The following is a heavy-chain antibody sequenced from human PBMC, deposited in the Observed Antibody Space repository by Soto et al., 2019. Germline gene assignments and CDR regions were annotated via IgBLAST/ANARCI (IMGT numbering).Heavy chain of an antibody. V-gene: IGHV1-8*02. D-gene: IGHD3-3*01. CDR1: GYTFTSYD. J-gene: IGHJ3*02. CDR3: ETNDFWSGYAFDI. CDR2: MNPNSGNT. Sequence: GPSLKVSCKASGYTFTSYDINWVRQATGQGLEWMGWMNPNSGNTGYAQKFQGRVTMTRNTSISTAYMELSSLRSEDTAVYYCETNDFWSGYAFDIWGQGTMVTVSS.